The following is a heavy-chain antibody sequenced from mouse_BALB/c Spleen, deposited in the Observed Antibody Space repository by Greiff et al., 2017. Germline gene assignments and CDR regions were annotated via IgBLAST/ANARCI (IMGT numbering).Heavy chain of an antibody. D-gene: IGHD2-14*01. CDR2: IYPGDGDT. CDR3: ARMAYYRYDRAMDY. V-gene: IGHV1-87*01. Sequence: QVQLQQSGAELARPGASVKLSCKASGYTFTSYWMQWVKQRPGQGLEWIGAIYPGDGDTRYTQKFKGKATLTADKSSSTAYMQLSSLASEDSAVYYCARMAYYRYDRAMDYWGQGTSVTVSS. J-gene: IGHJ4*01. CDR1: GYTFTSYW.